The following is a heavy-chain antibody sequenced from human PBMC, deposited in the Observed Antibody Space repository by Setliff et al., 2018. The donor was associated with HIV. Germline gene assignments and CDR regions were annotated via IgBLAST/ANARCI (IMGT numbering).Heavy chain of an antibody. D-gene: IGHD4-17*01. CDR2: IYYSGST. CDR1: GGSISSYY. Sequence: SETLSLTCTASGGSISSYYWSWIRQPPGKGLEWIGYIYYSGSTNYNPSLKSRVTISVDTSKNQFSLKLSSVTAADTAVYYCARGLVTTIGTPNWFDPWGQGTLVTVSS. CDR3: ARGLVTTIGTPNWFDP. V-gene: IGHV4-59*01. J-gene: IGHJ5*02.